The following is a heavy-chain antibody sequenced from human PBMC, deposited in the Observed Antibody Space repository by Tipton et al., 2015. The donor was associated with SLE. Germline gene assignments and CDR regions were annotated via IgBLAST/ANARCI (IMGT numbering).Heavy chain of an antibody. V-gene: IGHV4-59*11. CDR3: ARTLGAIAHTVYDAFDI. Sequence: TLSLTCTVSGDSITNHYWNWIRQPPGKELEWIGYIHYSGTTHDNPSLKSRVTMSVDMSKNQFSLRLTSVTAADTAVYYCARTLGAIAHTVYDAFDIWGQGKMVTVSS. CDR2: IHYSGTT. CDR1: GDSITNHY. J-gene: IGHJ3*02. D-gene: IGHD1-26*01.